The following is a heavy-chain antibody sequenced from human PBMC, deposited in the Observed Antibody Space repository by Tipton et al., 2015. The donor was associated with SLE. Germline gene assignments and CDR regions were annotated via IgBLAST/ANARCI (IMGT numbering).Heavy chain of an antibody. J-gene: IGHJ4*02. CDR1: GASIRSSDYY. CDR2: IHYSGNT. V-gene: IGHV4-31*03. D-gene: IGHD2-2*01. Sequence: TLSLTCTVSGASIRSSDYYWSWIRQHPGKGLEWIGYIHYSGNTYYNPSLKSRVTMSVDTSKNQFSLELRSVTAADTAVYYCARGQFQLLPFDYWGQGTLVTVSS. CDR3: ARGQFQLLPFDY.